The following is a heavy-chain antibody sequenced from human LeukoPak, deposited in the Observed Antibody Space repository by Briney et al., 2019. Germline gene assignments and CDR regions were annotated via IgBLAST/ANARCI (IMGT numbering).Heavy chain of an antibody. CDR2: ISAYNGNT. CDR1: GYTFTSYG. D-gene: IGHD1-26*01. CDR3: ARVDRTVGATTLFYYFDY. V-gene: IGHV1-18*01. J-gene: IGHJ4*02. Sequence: ASVKVSCKASGYTFTSYGISWVRQAPGQGLEWMGWISAYNGNTNYAQKLQGRVTMTTDTSTSTAYMELGSLRSDDTAVYYCARVDRTVGATTLFYYFDYWGQGTLVTVSS.